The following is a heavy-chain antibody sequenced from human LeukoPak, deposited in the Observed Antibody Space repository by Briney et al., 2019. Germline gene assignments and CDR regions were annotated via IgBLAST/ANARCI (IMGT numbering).Heavy chain of an antibody. J-gene: IGHJ4*02. V-gene: IGHV5-51*01. Sequence: GESLKISCSGSGYSFTSYWIGWVRQMPGKGREWVGIIYPGESDTRYSPSFQGKVTISADKTISSAYLQWSSLKASDTALYYCAQLSGYSYIDYWGQGTLVTVSP. CDR3: AQLSGYSYIDY. CDR2: IYPGESDT. D-gene: IGHD5-18*01. CDR1: GYSFTSYW.